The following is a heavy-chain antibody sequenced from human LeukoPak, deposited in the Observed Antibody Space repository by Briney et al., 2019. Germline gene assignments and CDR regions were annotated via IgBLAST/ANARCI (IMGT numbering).Heavy chain of an antibody. V-gene: IGHV4-34*01. CDR2: INHSGST. J-gene: IGHJ6*02. CDR3: ARLGGYSYGTPYYYYGMDV. D-gene: IGHD5-18*01. CDR1: GGSFSGYY. Sequence: SETLSLTCAVYGGSFSGYYWSWIRQPPGKGLEWIGEINHSGSTNYNPSLKSRVTISVDTSKNQFSLKLSSVTAADTAVYYCARLGGYSYGTPYYYYGMDVWGQGTTVTVSS.